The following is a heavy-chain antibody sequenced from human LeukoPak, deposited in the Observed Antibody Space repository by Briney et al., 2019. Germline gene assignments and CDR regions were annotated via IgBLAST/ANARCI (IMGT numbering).Heavy chain of an antibody. J-gene: IGHJ5*02. CDR2: FYYSGGT. V-gene: IGHV4-39*07. Sequence: SETLSLTCTVSGGSISSSTYYWGWIRQPPGKGLEWIGSFYYSGGTNYNPSLKSRVTISVDTSKNQFSLKLSSVTAADTAVYYCARGDEFGEFPWGQGTLGTVSS. D-gene: IGHD3-10*01. CDR3: ARGDEFGEFP. CDR1: GGSISSSTYY.